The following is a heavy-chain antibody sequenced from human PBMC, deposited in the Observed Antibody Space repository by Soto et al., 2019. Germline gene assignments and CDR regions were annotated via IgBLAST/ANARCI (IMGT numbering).Heavy chain of an antibody. Sequence: EVQLVQSGAEVKKPGESLKISCKGSGYSFTSYWIGWVRQMPGKGLEWMGIIYPGDSDTRYSPSFQGQVTISADKSISTAYLQWSSLKASDTAMYYCARLVTYYDFWSGQTDYFDYWGQGTLVTVSS. J-gene: IGHJ4*02. CDR1: GYSFTSYW. CDR3: ARLVTYYDFWSGQTDYFDY. D-gene: IGHD3-3*01. V-gene: IGHV5-51*03. CDR2: IYPGDSDT.